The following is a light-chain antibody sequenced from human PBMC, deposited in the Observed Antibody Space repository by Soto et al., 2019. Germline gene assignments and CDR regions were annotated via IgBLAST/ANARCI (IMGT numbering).Light chain of an antibody. Sequence: VMPKPPSAFVSRRLRVKISCSGSSSNIGSNYVYWYQQLPGTAPKLLIYRNNQRPSGVADRFSGSKSGTSASMAISGLRSEHEADYYCVSLNDTRTTELYGT. V-gene: IGLV1-47*01. J-gene: IGLJ1*01. CDR3: VSLNDTRTTEL. CDR2: RNN. CDR1: SSNIGSNY.